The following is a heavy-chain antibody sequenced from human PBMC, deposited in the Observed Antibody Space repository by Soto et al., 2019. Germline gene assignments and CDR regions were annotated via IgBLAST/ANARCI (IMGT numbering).Heavy chain of an antibody. CDR3: VRDLGNDSDH. J-gene: IGHJ4*02. Sequence: QVRLVESGGGVVQPGRSLRLSCVASGFTFNTYGMHWVRQAPGKGLEWLAIVWYDGSNEDYAESVKGRFTISRDNSKNTLYFQMNSLRTDDTAVYYCVRDLGNDSDHWGQGALVTVSS. V-gene: IGHV3-33*01. CDR1: GFTFNTYG. D-gene: IGHD1-1*01. CDR2: VWYDGSNE.